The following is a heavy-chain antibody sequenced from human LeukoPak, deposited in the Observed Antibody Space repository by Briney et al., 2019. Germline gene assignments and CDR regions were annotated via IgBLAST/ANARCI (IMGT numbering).Heavy chain of an antibody. CDR2: ISYDGSNK. Sequence: GGSLRLSCAASGFTFSSYGMHWVRQAPGKGLEWVAVISYDGSNKYYADSVKGRFTISRDNSKNTLYLQMNSLRAEDTAVYYRAKDDLTLWELPDYWGQGTLVTVSS. D-gene: IGHD1-26*01. CDR1: GFTFSSYG. J-gene: IGHJ4*02. CDR3: AKDDLTLWELPDY. V-gene: IGHV3-30*18.